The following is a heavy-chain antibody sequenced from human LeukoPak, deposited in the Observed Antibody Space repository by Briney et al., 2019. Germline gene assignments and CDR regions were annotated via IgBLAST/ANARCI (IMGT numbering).Heavy chain of an antibody. Sequence: GGSLRLSCAASGFTFSSYAMGWVRQAPGKGLEWVSAISGSGGSTYYADSVKGRFTISRDNSKNTLYLQMNSLRAEDTAVYYCAKVFLPYNYFDAFDIWGQGTMVTVSS. V-gene: IGHV3-23*01. J-gene: IGHJ3*02. CDR2: ISGSGGST. CDR3: AKVFLPYNYFDAFDI. D-gene: IGHD5-24*01. CDR1: GFTFSSYA.